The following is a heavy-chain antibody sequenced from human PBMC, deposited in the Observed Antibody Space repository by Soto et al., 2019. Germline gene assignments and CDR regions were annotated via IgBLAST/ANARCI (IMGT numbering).Heavy chain of an antibody. J-gene: IGHJ5*02. CDR2: IYHSGST. V-gene: IGHV4-4*02. CDR1: GGSISSSNW. CDR3: ASGQALYNWFDP. Sequence: QVQLQESGPGLVKPSGTLSLTCAVSGGSISSSNWWSWVRQPPGKGLEWIGEIYHSGSTNYNPSLKGRXXIXIXXSKNHFSLKLSSVTAADTAVYYCASGQALYNWFDPWGQGTLVTVSS.